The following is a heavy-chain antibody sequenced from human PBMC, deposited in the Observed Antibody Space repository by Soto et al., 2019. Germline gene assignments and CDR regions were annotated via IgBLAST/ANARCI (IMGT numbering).Heavy chain of an antibody. V-gene: IGHV5-10-1*01. CDR2: IDPSDSYT. J-gene: IGHJ6*02. D-gene: IGHD2-2*01. Sequence: RGESLKISCKGSGYSFTSYWISWVRQMPGKGLEWMGRIDPSDSYTNYSPSFQGHVTISADKSISTAYLQWSSLKASDTAMYYCASPIVVVPAAGNGNYYGMDVWGQGTTVTVSS. CDR1: GYSFTSYW. CDR3: ASPIVVVPAAGNGNYYGMDV.